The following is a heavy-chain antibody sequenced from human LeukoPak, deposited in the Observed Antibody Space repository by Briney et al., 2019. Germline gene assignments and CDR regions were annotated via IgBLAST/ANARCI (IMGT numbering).Heavy chain of an antibody. CDR3: ARRRHSGYETYYFDY. CDR1: GVSISSYY. D-gene: IGHD5-12*01. CDR2: IYTSGST. Sequence: SETLSLTCTVSGVSISSYYWSWLRQPPGKGLEGIGYIYTSGSTNYNPSLKSRVTISVDTSKNQFSLKLSSVTAADTAVYYCARRRHSGYETYYFDYWGQGTLVTVSS. V-gene: IGHV4-4*09. J-gene: IGHJ4*02.